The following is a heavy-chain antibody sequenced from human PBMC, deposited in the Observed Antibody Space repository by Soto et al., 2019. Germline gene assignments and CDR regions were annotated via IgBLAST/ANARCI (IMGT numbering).Heavy chain of an antibody. Sequence: QVQLQQWGAGLLKPSETLSLTCAVYGGSFSGYYWSWIRQPPGKGLEWIGEINHSGSTNYHPSLKSRLTISVDTSKNQVSLKLSSVTAADTAVYYCARVSGIYYYGMDVWGQGTTVTVSS. V-gene: IGHV4-34*01. D-gene: IGHD3-10*01. J-gene: IGHJ6*02. CDR1: GGSFSGYY. CDR3: ARVSGIYYYGMDV. CDR2: INHSGST.